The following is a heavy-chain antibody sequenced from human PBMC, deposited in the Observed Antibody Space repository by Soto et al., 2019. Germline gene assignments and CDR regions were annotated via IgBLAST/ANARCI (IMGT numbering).Heavy chain of an antibody. Sequence: SVKVSCKASGGTFSRYAISWVRQAPGQGLEWMGGIIPIFGTANYAQKFQGRVTITADESTSTAYMELSSLRFEDTAVYYCARAIVGPTTTGWLGPWGQGTLVTVSS. J-gene: IGHJ5*02. D-gene: IGHD1-26*01. CDR3: ARAIVGPTTTGWLGP. CDR1: GGTFSRYA. CDR2: IIPIFGTA. V-gene: IGHV1-69*13.